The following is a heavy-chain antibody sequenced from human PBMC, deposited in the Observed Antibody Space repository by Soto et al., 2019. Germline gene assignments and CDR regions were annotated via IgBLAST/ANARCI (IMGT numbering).Heavy chain of an antibody. CDR1: RFKFASYA. CDR3: VKEWTPRRAFDY. D-gene: IGHD5-12*01. V-gene: IGHV3-23*01. Sequence: LRLSFVASRFKFASYAMSWVRQAPGKGLEWVSGISGSGESTFYADSVKGRFTISRDNSKNTIYLQMNSLRVEDTAKYYCVKEWTPRRAFDYWGQGTLVTVSS. CDR2: ISGSGEST. J-gene: IGHJ4*02.